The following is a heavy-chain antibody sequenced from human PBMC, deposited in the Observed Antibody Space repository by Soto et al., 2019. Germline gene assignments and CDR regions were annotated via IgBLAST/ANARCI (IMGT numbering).Heavy chain of an antibody. CDR1: GYTLGDFH. CDR3: APAFSRVWYHDY. J-gene: IGHJ4*02. Sequence: ASVNVSCKASGYTLGDFHMHWVRQAPGQGLEWIGRIDPYTGDTNYAQMFQGRVTMTRDTSMSTVYMELSRLTSDDTAVYYCAPAFSRVWYHDYWGQGTLVNVSS. V-gene: IGHV1-2*02. CDR2: IDPYTGDT. D-gene: IGHD6-19*01.